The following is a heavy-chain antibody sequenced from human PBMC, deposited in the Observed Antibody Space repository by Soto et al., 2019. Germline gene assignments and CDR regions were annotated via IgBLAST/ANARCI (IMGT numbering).Heavy chain of an antibody. CDR3: ARALAAAGPFDY. CDR1: GYTFTSYG. V-gene: IGHV1-18*04. Sequence: ASVKVSCKASGYTFTSYGIGWVRQAPGQGLEWMGWISAYNGNTNYAQKLQGRVTMTTDTSTSTAYMELRSLRSDDTAVYYCARALAAAGPFDYWGQGTLVTAPQ. CDR2: ISAYNGNT. J-gene: IGHJ4*02. D-gene: IGHD6-13*01.